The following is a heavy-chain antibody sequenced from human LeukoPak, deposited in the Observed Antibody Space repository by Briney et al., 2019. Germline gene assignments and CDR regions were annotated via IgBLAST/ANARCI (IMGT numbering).Heavy chain of an antibody. CDR2: IIPILGIA. Sequence: SVKVSCEASGGTFSSYAISWVRQAPGQGLEWMGRIIPILGIANYAQRFQGRVTITADKSTSTAYMELSSLRSEDTAVYYCAREGVGAKPFDIWGQGTMVTVSS. CDR1: GGTFSSYA. D-gene: IGHD1-26*01. J-gene: IGHJ3*02. V-gene: IGHV1-69*04. CDR3: AREGVGAKPFDI.